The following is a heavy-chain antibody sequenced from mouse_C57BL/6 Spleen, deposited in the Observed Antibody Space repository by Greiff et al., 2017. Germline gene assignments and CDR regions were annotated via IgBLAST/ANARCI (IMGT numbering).Heavy chain of an antibody. CDR1: GYSITSGYY. J-gene: IGHJ1*03. CDR2: ISYDGSN. V-gene: IGHV3-6*01. CDR3: ASYYGRGYFDV. D-gene: IGHD1-1*01. Sequence: DVQLQESGPGLVKPSQSLSLTCSVTGYSITSGYYWNWIRQFPGNKLEWMGYISYDGSNNYNPSLKNRISITRDTSKNQFFLKLNSVTTEDTATYDCASYYGRGYFDVWGTGTTVTVSS.